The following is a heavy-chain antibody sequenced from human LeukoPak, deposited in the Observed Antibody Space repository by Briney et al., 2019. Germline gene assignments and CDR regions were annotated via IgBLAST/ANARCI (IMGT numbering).Heavy chain of an antibody. CDR3: AREGNEQQLVLWKHYYYMDV. Sequence: GSSVKVSCRASGGTFSSYAISWVRQAPGQGLEWMGGIIPIFGTANYAQKFQGRVTITADKSTSTAYMELRSLRSDDTAVYYCAREGNEQQLVLWKHYYYMDVWGKGTTVTISS. CDR2: IIPIFGTA. J-gene: IGHJ6*03. V-gene: IGHV1-69*06. CDR1: GGTFSSYA. D-gene: IGHD6-13*01.